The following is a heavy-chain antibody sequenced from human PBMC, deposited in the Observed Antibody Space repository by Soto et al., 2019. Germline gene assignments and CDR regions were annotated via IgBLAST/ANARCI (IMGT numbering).Heavy chain of an antibody. D-gene: IGHD2-2*01. CDR3: ARDRGSRGYCSSTSCPYYYGMDV. CDR1: GFTVSSNY. V-gene: IGHV3-53*01. CDR2: IYSGGST. J-gene: IGHJ6*02. Sequence: EVQLVESGGGLIQPGGSLRLSCAASGFTVSSNYMSWVRQAPGKGLELVSVIYSGGSTYYADSVKGRFTISRDNSKNTLYLQMNCLRAEDTAVYYCARDRGSRGYCSSTSCPYYYGMDVWGQGTTVTVSS.